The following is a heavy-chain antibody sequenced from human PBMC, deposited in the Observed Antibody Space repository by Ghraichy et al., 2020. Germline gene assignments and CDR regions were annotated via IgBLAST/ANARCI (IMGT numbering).Heavy chain of an antibody. CDR2: IYYSRST. Sequence: SETLSLTCTVSGGSISSGDYYWSWIRQPPGKGLEYIGYIYYSRSTYYNPSLKSRVTISIDTSKNQFSLKLSSVTAADTAVYYCARGPQGIATKPYYFDFWGQGTLVTVSS. CDR3: ARGPQGIATKPYYFDF. CDR1: GGSISSGDYY. J-gene: IGHJ4*02. D-gene: IGHD6-13*01. V-gene: IGHV4-30-4*08.